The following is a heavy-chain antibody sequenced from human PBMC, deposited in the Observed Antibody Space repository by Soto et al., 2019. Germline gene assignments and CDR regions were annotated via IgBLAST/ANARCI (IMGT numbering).Heavy chain of an antibody. Sequence: QVQLVESGGGVVQPGRSLRLSCAASGFTFSSYAMHWVRQAPGKGLEWVAVISYDGSNKYYADSVQGRFTISRDNSKNTLYLQMNSLRAEDTAVYYCARGYEWSPDYWGQGTLVTVSS. D-gene: IGHD3-3*01. CDR3: ARGYEWSPDY. V-gene: IGHV3-30-3*01. CDR2: ISYDGSNK. CDR1: GFTFSSYA. J-gene: IGHJ4*02.